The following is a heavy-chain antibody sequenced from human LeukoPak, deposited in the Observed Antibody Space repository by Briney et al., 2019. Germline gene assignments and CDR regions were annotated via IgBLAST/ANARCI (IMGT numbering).Heavy chain of an antibody. CDR3: ARYSFQFTNSPLYHDAFDI. J-gene: IGHJ3*02. D-gene: IGHD2-2*01. V-gene: IGHV3-66*01. CDR2: MYSGGAT. CDR1: GFSVSTNY. Sequence: PGGSLRLSCAASGFSVSTNYMVWGRQAPGKGLEWVSIMYSGGATYYVDSVKGRFTLSRDTSKNTLFLQMNSLRAEDTAVYFCARYSFQFTNSPLYHDAFDIWGQGMMVTVSS.